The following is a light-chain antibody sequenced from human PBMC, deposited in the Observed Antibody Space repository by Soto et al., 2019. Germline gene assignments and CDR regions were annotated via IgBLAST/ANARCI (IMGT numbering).Light chain of an antibody. CDR3: QQYTSYGIYT. J-gene: IGKJ2*01. V-gene: IGKV1-5*01. Sequence: DIQMTQSPSTLSASVGDRVTITCRASQRISSWLAWYQQKPGKAPKLLIYDASSLESWVPSRFSGSGSGTEFTLTSSSLQPDDFATYYCQQYTSYGIYTFGQGTKLEIK. CDR2: DAS. CDR1: QRISSW.